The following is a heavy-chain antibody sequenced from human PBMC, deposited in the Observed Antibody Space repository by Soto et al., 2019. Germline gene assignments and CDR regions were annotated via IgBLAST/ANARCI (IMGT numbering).Heavy chain of an antibody. V-gene: IGHV3-21*01. J-gene: IGHJ4*02. CDR2: ISSGSSYI. CDR1: GFTFSSYS. D-gene: IGHD6-19*01. CDR3: ARALPLSIAVADFDY. Sequence: PGGSLRLSCAASGFTFSSYSMNWVRQAPGKGLEWVSSISSGSSYIYYADSVKGRFTISRDNAKNSLYLQMNSLRAEDTAVYYCARALPLSIAVADFDYWGQGTLVTVS.